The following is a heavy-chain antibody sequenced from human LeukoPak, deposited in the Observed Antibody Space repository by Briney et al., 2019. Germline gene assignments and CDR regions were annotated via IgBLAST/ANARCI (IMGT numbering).Heavy chain of an antibody. J-gene: IGHJ3*02. D-gene: IGHD3-16*02. CDR1: GYTFTGYY. CDR2: INPNSGGT. V-gene: IGHV1-2*06. Sequence: GASVKVSCKASGYTFTGYYMHWVRQAPGQGLEWMGRINPNSGGTNYAQKFQGRVTMTRDTSISTAYMALSRLRSDDTAVYYCARGGTYDYVWGSYRNDIAPEAFDIWGQGTVVTVSS. CDR3: ARGGTYDYVWGSYRNDIAPEAFDI.